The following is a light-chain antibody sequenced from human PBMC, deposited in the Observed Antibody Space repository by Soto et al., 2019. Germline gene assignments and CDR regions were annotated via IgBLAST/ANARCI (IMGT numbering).Light chain of an antibody. CDR1: QSLVYSDGNTY. CDR2: KVS. J-gene: IGKJ2*01. V-gene: IGKV2-30*01. CDR3: MQGTHWHVN. Sequence: DVVMTQSPLSLPVTLGQPASISCRSSQSLVYSDGNTYLNWFQQRPGQSPRRLIYKVSNRDSGVPDRFGGSGSGTDFTLKISRVEAEDVGVYYCMQGTHWHVNFGQGTKLEIK.